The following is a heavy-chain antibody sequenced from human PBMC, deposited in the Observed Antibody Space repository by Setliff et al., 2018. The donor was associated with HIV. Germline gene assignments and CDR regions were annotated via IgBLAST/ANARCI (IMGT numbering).Heavy chain of an antibody. Sequence: LVLTCDVSGFSISSRYYWGWIRQSPGKGLEWIGNIYHTGSTKYNPSLKSRVTMSIDTSKSQFSVKLSSVTAADTAVYYCAGFGELLDYYYGMDVWGQGTTVTVSS. V-gene: IGHV4-38-2*01. CDR3: AGFGELLDYYYGMDV. CDR2: IYHTGST. D-gene: IGHD3-10*01. J-gene: IGHJ6*02. CDR1: GFSISSRYY.